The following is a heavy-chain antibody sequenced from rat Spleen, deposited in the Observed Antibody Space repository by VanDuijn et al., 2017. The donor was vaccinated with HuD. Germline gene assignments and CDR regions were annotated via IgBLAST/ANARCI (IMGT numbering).Heavy chain of an antibody. J-gene: IGHJ2*01. CDR1: GFTFSNYG. D-gene: IGHD1-2*01. CDR2: ISPSGGST. CDR3: ATDPGYYSSYIYVDY. V-gene: IGHV5-19*01. Sequence: EVQLVESGGGLVQPGRSLKLSCAASGFTFSNYGMHWIRQAPTKGLEWVASISPSGGSTYYRDSVKGRFTISRDNAKSTLYLQMDSLRSEDTATYYCATDPGYYSSYIYVDYWGQGVMVTVSS.